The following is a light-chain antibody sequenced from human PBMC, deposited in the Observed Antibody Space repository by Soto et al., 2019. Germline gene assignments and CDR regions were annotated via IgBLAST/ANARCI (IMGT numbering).Light chain of an antibody. V-gene: IGKV2-28*01. CDR3: MRAVQTPRT. CDR1: QSLLHSNGYNY. J-gene: IGKJ1*01. CDR2: LGS. Sequence: DIVMTQSPLSLPVTPGEPASISCRSSQSLLHSNGYNYLDWYLQKPGQSPQLLIYLGSNRASGVPDRFSGSGSGPDFTLKISRVEGEDVGVYHCMRAVQTPRTFGQGTKVEI.